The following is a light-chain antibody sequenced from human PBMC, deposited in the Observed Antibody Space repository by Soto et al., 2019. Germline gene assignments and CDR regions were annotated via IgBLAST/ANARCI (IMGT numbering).Light chain of an antibody. Sequence: DIQLTQSPSFLSASVGERVTIXCRASQGISSYLAWYQQKPGKAPKLLIYAASTLQSGVPSRFSGSGSGTEFTLTISSLQPEDFATYYCQQLNSYPITFGQGTRLEIK. CDR3: QQLNSYPIT. CDR1: QGISSY. CDR2: AAS. J-gene: IGKJ5*01. V-gene: IGKV1-9*01.